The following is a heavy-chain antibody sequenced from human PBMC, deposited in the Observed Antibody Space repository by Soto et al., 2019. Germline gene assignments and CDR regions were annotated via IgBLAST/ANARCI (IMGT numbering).Heavy chain of an antibody. D-gene: IGHD2-8*01. CDR2: IMPVFRTP. J-gene: IGHJ6*02. V-gene: IGHV1-69*12. Sequence: QVHLEQSGAEVKKPGSSVKVSCKASGGTFRTAAVSWVRQAPGQGLEWLGGIMPVFRTPDYAQKFQGRVNNTADESTSTAYMGLRGLRSDDTAVYYCARDNVRTQFGGNYYYMLDVWGPGTTIDVSS. CDR3: ARDNVRTQFGGNYYYMLDV. CDR1: GGTFRTAA.